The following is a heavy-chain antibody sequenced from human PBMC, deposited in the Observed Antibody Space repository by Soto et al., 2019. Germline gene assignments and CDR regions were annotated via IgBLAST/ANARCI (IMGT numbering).Heavy chain of an antibody. J-gene: IGHJ6*03. V-gene: IGHV4-59*08. Sequence: SETLSLTCTVSGGSISSYYWSWIRQPPGKGLEWIGYIYYSGSTNYNPSLKSRVTISVDTSKNQFSLKLSSVTAADTAVYYCARLGYYDFWSGYLNPTSSYYYYYMDVWGKGTTVTVSS. CDR1: GGSISSYY. CDR2: IYYSGST. CDR3: ARLGYYDFWSGYLNPTSSYYYYYMDV. D-gene: IGHD3-3*01.